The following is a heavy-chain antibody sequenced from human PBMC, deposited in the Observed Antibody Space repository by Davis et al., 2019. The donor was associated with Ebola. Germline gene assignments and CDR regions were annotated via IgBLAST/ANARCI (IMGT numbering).Heavy chain of an antibody. D-gene: IGHD2/OR15-2a*01. J-gene: IGHJ4*02. CDR3: ARDALINTGGY. V-gene: IGHV3-30-3*01. Sequence: GESLKISCAASGFTFSSYAMHWVRQAPGKGLEWVAVISYDGSNKYYADSVKGRFTISRDNAKNSLYLQMNSLRAEDTAVYYCARDALINTGGYWGQGTLVTVSS. CDR1: GFTFSSYA. CDR2: ISYDGSNK.